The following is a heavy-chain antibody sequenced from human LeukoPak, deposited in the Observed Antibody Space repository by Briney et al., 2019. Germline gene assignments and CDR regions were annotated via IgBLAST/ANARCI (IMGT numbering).Heavy chain of an antibody. V-gene: IGHV4-34*01. D-gene: IGHD3-10*01. CDR2: INHSGST. Sequence: SETLSLTCAVYGGSFSGYYWSWIRQPPGKGLEWIGEINHSGSTNYNPSLKSRVTISVDTSKNQFSLKLSSVTAADTAVYYCARALWYQSWFDPWGQGTLVTVSS. CDR3: ARALWYQSWFDP. J-gene: IGHJ5*02. CDR1: GGSFSGYY.